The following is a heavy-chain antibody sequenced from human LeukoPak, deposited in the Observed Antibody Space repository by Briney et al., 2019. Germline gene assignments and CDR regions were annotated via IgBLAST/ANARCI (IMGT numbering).Heavy chain of an antibody. CDR3: ARRPPLFTFGGVIDPRFDY. V-gene: IGHV3-21*05. J-gene: IGHJ4*02. Sequence: GGSLRLSCAASGFTLSSYWVHWVRQPPGKGLEWVSYNSTGSSYINYADSVKGRFTISRDNAKNSLYLQMNSLRAEDTAVYYCARRPPLFTFGGVIDPRFDYWGQGTLVTVSS. CDR2: NSTGSSYI. D-gene: IGHD3-16*02. CDR1: GFTLSSYW.